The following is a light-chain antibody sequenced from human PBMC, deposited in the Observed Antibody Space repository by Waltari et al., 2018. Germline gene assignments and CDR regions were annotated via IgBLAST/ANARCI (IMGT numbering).Light chain of an antibody. J-gene: IGLJ2*01. CDR1: ALPKKY. V-gene: IGLV3-10*01. CDR2: DDS. CDR3: YSTDSSGNHRV. Sequence: SYELTQPPSVSVSPGQTARITCSGDALPKKYAYWYQQKSGQAPMLDIYDDSKRPSGIPERFSGSSSGTMATLTISGAQVEDEADYYCYSTDSSGNHRVFGGGTKVTVL.